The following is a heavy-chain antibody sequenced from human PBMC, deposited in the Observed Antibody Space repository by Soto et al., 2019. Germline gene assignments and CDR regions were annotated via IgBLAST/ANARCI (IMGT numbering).Heavy chain of an antibody. Sequence: EVQLVESGGGLVQPGGSLRLSCAASGFTFSKYCMHWVRQAPGEGLVWVSRIKTDGSITNYADSVKGRFPISRDNAKNTLYLHMASLRAEDTAVYYCARDLTNYDPNTFAYWGQGTLVTVS. J-gene: IGHJ4*02. V-gene: IGHV3-74*01. CDR2: IKTDGSIT. CDR1: GFTFSKYC. D-gene: IGHD4-4*01. CDR3: ARDLTNYDPNTFAY.